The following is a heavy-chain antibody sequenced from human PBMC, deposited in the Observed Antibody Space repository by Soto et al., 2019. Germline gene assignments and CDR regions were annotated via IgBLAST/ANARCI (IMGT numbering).Heavy chain of an antibody. J-gene: IGHJ1*01. V-gene: IGHV4-39*01. CDR2: IYYGGST. Sequence: SETLSLTCTVSGGSISSSSYYWGWIRQPPGKGLEWIGSIYYGGSTYYNPSLKSRVTISVDTSKNQFSLKLSSVTAADTAVYYCARLIVGATTPEYFQHWGQGTLVTVSS. D-gene: IGHD1-26*01. CDR1: GGSISSSSYY. CDR3: ARLIVGATTPEYFQH.